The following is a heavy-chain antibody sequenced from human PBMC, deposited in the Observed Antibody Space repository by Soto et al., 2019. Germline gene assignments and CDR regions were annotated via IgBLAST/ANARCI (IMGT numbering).Heavy chain of an antibody. D-gene: IGHD2-15*01. J-gene: IGHJ4*02. CDR3: AKGLYLPDY. Sequence: GGSLRLSCAACGVAFDAFAMNWVRQAPGKGLEWVSLISGGGTSYADSVKGRFTISRDNSKNMLFLQMNNLRVEDTAIYYCAKGLYLPDYWGQGTQVTVSS. CDR1: GVAFDAFA. CDR2: ISGGGT. V-gene: IGHV3-23*01.